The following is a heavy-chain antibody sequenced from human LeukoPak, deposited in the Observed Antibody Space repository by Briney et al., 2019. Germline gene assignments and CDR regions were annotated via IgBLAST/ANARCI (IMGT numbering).Heavy chain of an antibody. J-gene: IGHJ4*02. V-gene: IGHV4-39*01. D-gene: IGHD3-10*01. CDR1: GGSISNSNYY. Sequence: SEALSLTCTVSGGSISNSNYYWSWIRQPPGKELEWIASINYGGTTYYNPSLKSRVTISVDTSKNQFSLRLSSVTAADTAVYLCARYVVYGSGKYYFDYWGQGSLVTVSS. CDR3: ARYVVYGSGKYYFDY. CDR2: INYGGTT.